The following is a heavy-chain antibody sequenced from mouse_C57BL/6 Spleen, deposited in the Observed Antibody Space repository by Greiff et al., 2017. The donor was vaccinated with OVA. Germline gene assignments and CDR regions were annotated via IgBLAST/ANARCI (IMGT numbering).Heavy chain of an antibody. CDR1: GYTFTSYW. CDR3: ARGTTVVGAMDD. V-gene: IGHV1-52*01. J-gene: IGHJ4*01. CDR2: IDPSDSET. D-gene: IGHD1-1*01. Sequence: QVQLQQPGAELVRPGSSVKLSCKASGYTFTSYWMHWVKQRPIQGLEWIGNIDPSDSETHYNQKFKDKATLTVDKSSSTAYMQLSSLTSEDSAVYYCARGTTVVGAMDDWGQGTSVTVSS.